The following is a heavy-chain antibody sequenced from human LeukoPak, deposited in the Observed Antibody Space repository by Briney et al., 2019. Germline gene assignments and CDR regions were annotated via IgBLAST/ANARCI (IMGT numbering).Heavy chain of an antibody. J-gene: IGHJ4*02. D-gene: IGHD5-18*01. CDR3: ASASRGYSYGSLDY. V-gene: IGHV4-59*01. Sequence: SETLSLTCTVSGGSISSYYWSWIRQPPGKGLEWIGYIYYSGSTNYNPSLKRRVTISVDTSKNQFSLKLSSVTAADTAVYYCASASRGYSYGSLDYWGQGTLVTVSS. CDR2: IYYSGST. CDR1: GGSISSYY.